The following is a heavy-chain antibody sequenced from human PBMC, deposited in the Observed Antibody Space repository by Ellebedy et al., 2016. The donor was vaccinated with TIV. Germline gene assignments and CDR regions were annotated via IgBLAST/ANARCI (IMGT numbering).Heavy chain of an antibody. V-gene: IGHV4-39*07. CDR1: GGSISSSDYY. D-gene: IGHD3-22*01. Sequence: MPSETLSLTCTVSGGSISSSDYYWGWIRQPPGKGLEWIGTIYYSGSTDYNPSLKSRVTLSADTSKNQFSLKLSSVTAADTAVYYCARDGLHSSGWYCDYWGQGTQVTVSS. CDR2: IYYSGST. J-gene: IGHJ4*02. CDR3: ARDGLHSSGWYCDY.